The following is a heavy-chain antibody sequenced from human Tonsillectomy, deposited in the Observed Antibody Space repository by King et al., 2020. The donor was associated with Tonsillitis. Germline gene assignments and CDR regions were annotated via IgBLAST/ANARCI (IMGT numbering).Heavy chain of an antibody. CDR2: IYPGDSDT. D-gene: IGHD2-15*01. Sequence: VQLVESGAEVKKPGESLMISCNGSGYNFSNYWIGWVRQMPGKGLEWMGIIYPGDSDTRYSPSFQGQVTISVDKSISTAYLQWSTLKASATAMYHCAGGLPEGYCRGGRCYSPSDDAFDIWGQGTMVTVSS. J-gene: IGHJ3*02. CDR3: AGGLPEGYCRGGRCYSPSDDAFDI. CDR1: GYNFSNYW. V-gene: IGHV5-51*03.